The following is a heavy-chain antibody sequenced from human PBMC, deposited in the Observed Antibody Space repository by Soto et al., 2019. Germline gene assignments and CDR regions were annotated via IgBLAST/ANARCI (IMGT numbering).Heavy chain of an antibody. V-gene: IGHV3-33*01. CDR1: GFTFSSYG. CDR2: IWYDGSNK. D-gene: IGHD5-18*01. Sequence: GGSLRLSCAASGFTFSSYGMHWVRQAPGKGLEWVAVIWYDGSNKYYADSVKGRFTISRDNSKNTLYLQMNSLRAEDTAVYYCARVESKGPRVDTVPNGMDVWGQGTTVTVSS. J-gene: IGHJ6*02. CDR3: ARVESKGPRVDTVPNGMDV.